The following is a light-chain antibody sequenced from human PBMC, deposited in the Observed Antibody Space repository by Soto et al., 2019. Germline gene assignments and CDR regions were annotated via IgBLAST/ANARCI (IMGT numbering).Light chain of an antibody. J-gene: IGKJ5*01. CDR1: QSIVIS. Sequence: ETVMTQSPATLSVSLGERATLSCRASQSIVISLAWYQQKPGQAPRLLIYGASARATGIPARFSGSGSGTDFTITISGLHSEDSAVYYCPQYNSWPITFGQGTRLEIK. CDR3: PQYNSWPIT. V-gene: IGKV3-15*01. CDR2: GAS.